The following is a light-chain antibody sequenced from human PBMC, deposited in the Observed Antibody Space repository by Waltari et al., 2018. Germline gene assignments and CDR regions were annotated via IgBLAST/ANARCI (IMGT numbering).Light chain of an antibody. J-gene: IGLJ3*02. CDR3: QTGGFGIWV. Sequence: QLLLTQSPSASASLGASVKLTCPLSSGHSNYAIAWPHQQPDKGPRYLMKVNSDGSHIKGDGIPDRFSGSSSGAERYLTISSLQSEDEADYYCQTGGFGIWVFGGGTKLTVL. CDR2: VNSDGSH. CDR1: SGHSNYA. V-gene: IGLV4-69*01.